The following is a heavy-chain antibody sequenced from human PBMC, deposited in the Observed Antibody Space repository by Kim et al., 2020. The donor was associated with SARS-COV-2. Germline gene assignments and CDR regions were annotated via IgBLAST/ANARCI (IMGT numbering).Heavy chain of an antibody. V-gene: IGHV3-13*01. CDR3: ARSVVRGPLGFAFDI. Sequence: GSVKGRFTISRENAKNALYLQMNSLRAGDTAVYYCARSVVRGPLGFAFDIWGQGTMVTVSS. D-gene: IGHD3-10*01. J-gene: IGHJ3*02.